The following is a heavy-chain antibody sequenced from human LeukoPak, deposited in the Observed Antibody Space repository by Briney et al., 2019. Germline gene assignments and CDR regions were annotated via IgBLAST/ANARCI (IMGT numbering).Heavy chain of an antibody. CDR2: VSAYADDT. J-gene: IGHJ4*02. Sequence: VASVKVSCKASGYTFISYGISWVRQAPGQGLEWMGWVSAYADDTNYVQKFQGRVTVTTDTSTSTAYMELRSLRFDDTAVYYCARDCIGCHGFDYWGQGTLVTVSS. CDR1: GYTFISYG. V-gene: IGHV1-18*01. D-gene: IGHD2-15*01. CDR3: ARDCIGCHGFDY.